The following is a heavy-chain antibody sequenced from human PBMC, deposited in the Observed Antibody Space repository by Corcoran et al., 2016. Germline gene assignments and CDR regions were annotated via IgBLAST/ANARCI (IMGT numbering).Heavy chain of an antibody. J-gene: IGHJ4*02. CDR2: MNPNRGNT. CDR3: ARGLFRVEDRGVLSY. V-gene: IGHV1-8*01. D-gene: IGHD3-10*01. CDR1: GYTFTSYD. Sequence: QVQLVQSGAEVKKPGASVKVSCKASGYTFTSYDITWVRQATGQGLEWMGWMNPNRGNTGYAQKFQGRVTMTRNTSISTAYMEMSSLSSEDTAVYYCARGLFRVEDRGVLSYWGQGTLVTVSS.